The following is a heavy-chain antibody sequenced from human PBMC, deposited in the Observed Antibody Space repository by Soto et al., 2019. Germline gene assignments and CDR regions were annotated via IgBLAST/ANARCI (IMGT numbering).Heavy chain of an antibody. CDR2: MNPNSGGT. J-gene: IGHJ4*02. V-gene: IGHV1-2*02. Sequence: QVQLVQSGADVKKPGASVKVSCKTSGYTFSGYFMHWLRQAPGQGLEWMGWMNPNSGGTDYAQNFQGRVSMTWDTSISTAYVELSRLRSDETAIYYCARGYYSSSWRVFDYWGQGTLVTVSS. D-gene: IGHD6-13*01. CDR1: GYTFSGYF. CDR3: ARGYYSSSWRVFDY.